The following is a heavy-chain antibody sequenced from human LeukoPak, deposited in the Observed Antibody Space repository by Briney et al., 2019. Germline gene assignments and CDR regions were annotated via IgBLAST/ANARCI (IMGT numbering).Heavy chain of an antibody. CDR3: ARGDFGPDAFDI. D-gene: IGHD3-16*01. V-gene: IGHV3-53*01. CDR1: GFTVSSNY. CDR2: IYSGGST. J-gene: IGHJ3*02. Sequence: GGSLRRSCAASGFTVSSNYMSWVRQAPGKGLEWVSVIYSGGSTYYADSVKGRFTISRDNSKNTLYLQMNSLRAEDTAVYYCARGDFGPDAFDIWGQGTMVTVSS.